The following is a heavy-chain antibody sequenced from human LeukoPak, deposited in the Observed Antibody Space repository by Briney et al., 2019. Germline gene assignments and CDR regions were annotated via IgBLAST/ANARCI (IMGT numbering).Heavy chain of an antibody. V-gene: IGHV4-30-4*01. CDR1: DGAISSGDYY. CDR3: ARDEGAAAGTALRY. CDR2: IYYSGST. D-gene: IGHD6-13*01. Sequence: SQTLSFTCTVSDGAISSGDYYWSWIRQPPGKGLEWIGYIYYSGSTYYNPSLKSRLTISVDASTNQFALKLGSVTAADTAVYYCARDEGAAAGTALRYWGQGTLVTISS. J-gene: IGHJ4*02.